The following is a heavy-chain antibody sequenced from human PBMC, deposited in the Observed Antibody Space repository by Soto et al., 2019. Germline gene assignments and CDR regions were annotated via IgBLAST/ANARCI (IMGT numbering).Heavy chain of an antibody. CDR2: IDRSGRNK. V-gene: IGHV3-48*03. D-gene: IGHD3-22*01. J-gene: IGHJ4*02. CDR1: GFTFSSYE. Sequence: LRLSCVASGFTFSSYEMNWVRQAPGKGLEWVSYIDRSGRNKYYADSVKGRFTISRDSAKNSLYLQMHSLTAEDTAVYYCARDSTYYDSSDYFDHWGQGTPVTVSS. CDR3: ARDSTYYDSSDYFDH.